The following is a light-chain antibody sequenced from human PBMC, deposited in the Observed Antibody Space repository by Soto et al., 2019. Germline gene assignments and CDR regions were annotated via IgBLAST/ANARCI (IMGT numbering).Light chain of an antibody. CDR2: KAS. J-gene: IGKJ1*01. V-gene: IGKV1-5*03. Sequence: IQMTHAPCTLSGSVGDRVTITCRASQTISSWLAWYQQKPGKAPKLLIYKASTLKSGVPSRFSGSGSGTEFTLTISSLQPDDFATYYCQHYNGYSEAFGQGTKVDIK. CDR1: QTISSW. CDR3: QHYNGYSEA.